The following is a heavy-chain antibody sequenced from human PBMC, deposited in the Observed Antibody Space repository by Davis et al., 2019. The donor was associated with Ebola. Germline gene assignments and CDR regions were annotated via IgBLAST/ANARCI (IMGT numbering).Heavy chain of an antibody. CDR2: ISSSSSYI. Sequence: GESLKISCVASGFTFSNYAMNWVRQAPGKGLEWVSSISSSSSYIYYADSVKGRFTISRDNAKNSLYLQMNSLRDEDTAVYYCARASGTVTTKGRENYYYGMDVWGQGTTVTVSS. CDR3: ARASGTVTTKGRENYYYGMDV. CDR1: GFTFSNYA. D-gene: IGHD4-17*01. J-gene: IGHJ6*02. V-gene: IGHV3-21*01.